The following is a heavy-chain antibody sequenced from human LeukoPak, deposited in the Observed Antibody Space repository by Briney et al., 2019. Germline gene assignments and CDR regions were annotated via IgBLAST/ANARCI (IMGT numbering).Heavy chain of an antibody. CDR2: IYTSGST. Sequence: KPSETLSLTCTVSGGSISSYYWSWIRQPAGKGLEWIGRIYTSGSTNYNPSLKSRVTISVDTSKNQFSLKLSSVTAADTAVYYCARVGSGSSYYYYYYMDVWGKGTTVTVSS. V-gene: IGHV4-4*07. J-gene: IGHJ6*03. CDR3: ARVGSGSSYYYYYYMDV. D-gene: IGHD3-10*01. CDR1: GGSISSYY.